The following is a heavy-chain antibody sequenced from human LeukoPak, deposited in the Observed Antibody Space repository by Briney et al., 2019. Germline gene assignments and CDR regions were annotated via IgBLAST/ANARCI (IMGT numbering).Heavy chain of an antibody. D-gene: IGHD3-22*01. CDR1: GYTFTSYY. J-gene: IGHJ3*02. CDR3: ASRWDDSSGFRIGIDAFDI. CDR2: INPSGGST. Sequence: ASVKVSCKASGYTFTSYYMHWVRQAPGQGLEWMGIINPSGGSTSYAQKFQGRVTMTRDTSTSTVYMEPSSLRSEDMAVYYCASRWDDSSGFRIGIDAFDIWGQGTMVTVSS. V-gene: IGHV1-46*01.